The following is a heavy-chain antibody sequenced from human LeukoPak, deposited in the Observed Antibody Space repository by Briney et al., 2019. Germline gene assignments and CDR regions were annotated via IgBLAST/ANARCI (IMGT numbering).Heavy chain of an antibody. V-gene: IGHV5-51*01. D-gene: IGHD2-2*01. CDR1: GYSFTSYW. CDR2: IYPGDSDT. J-gene: IGHJ3*02. CDR3: ARGYCSSTSCRGGAFDI. Sequence: GESLKISCKGSGYSFTSYWIGWVRQMPGKGLEWMGIIYPGDSDTRYSPSFQGRVTISADKSISTAYLQWSSLKASDTAMYYCARGYCSSTSCRGGAFDIWGQGTMVTVSS.